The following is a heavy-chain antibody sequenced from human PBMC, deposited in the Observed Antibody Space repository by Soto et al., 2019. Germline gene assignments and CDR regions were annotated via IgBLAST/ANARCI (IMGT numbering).Heavy chain of an antibody. CDR3: ATGGGYCTNGVCFFPYYYYMDV. J-gene: IGHJ6*03. Sequence: SETLSLTCAVYGGSFSGYYWSWIRQPPGKGLEWIGEINHSGSTNYNPSLKSRVTISVDTSKNQFSLKLSSVTAADTAVYYCATGGGYCTNGVCFFPYYYYMDVWGKGTTVTVSS. D-gene: IGHD2-8*01. V-gene: IGHV4-34*01. CDR2: INHSGST. CDR1: GGSFSGYY.